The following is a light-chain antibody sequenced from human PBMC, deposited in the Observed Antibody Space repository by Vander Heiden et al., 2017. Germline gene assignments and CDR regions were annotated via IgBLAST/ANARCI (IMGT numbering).Light chain of an antibody. V-gene: IGKV1-5*03. CDR2: KAT. J-gene: IGKJ4*01. CDR3: QNYNSYSLS. CDR1: QSITSW. Sequence: DIQMTQSPSTLSASVGDRVTITCRDSQSITSWLAWYQQKPGKAPKLLIYKATSLQSGVPSRFSGSGSGTEFTLTISSLQPDDFASYSCQNYNSYSLSFGGGTKVEI.